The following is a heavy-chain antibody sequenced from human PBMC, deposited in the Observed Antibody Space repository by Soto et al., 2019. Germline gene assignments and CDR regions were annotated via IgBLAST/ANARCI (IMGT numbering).Heavy chain of an antibody. J-gene: IGHJ4*02. D-gene: IGHD3-10*01. CDR3: ARDFYYYGSGTMGGYFAY. V-gene: IGHV3-66*01. CDR1: GLTVSSNY. CDR2: IYSGGST. Sequence: EVQLVESGGGLVQPGGSLRLSCAASGLTVSSNYMSWVRQAPGKGLEWVSLIYSGGSTYYADSVRGRFTISRDNSKNTLYLQMKSLRAEDTAVYYCARDFYYYGSGTMGGYFAYWGQGTLVTVSS.